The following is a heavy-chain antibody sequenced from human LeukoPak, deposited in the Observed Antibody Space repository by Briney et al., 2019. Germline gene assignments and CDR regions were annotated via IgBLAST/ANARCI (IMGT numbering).Heavy chain of an antibody. CDR1: GDSVSSNSAT. CDR3: VRGLGHAFDI. V-gene: IGHV6-1*01. J-gene: IGHJ3*02. Sequence: SQTLSLTCAISGDSVSSNSATWSRIRQSPSRGLEWLGRTYYRSKWYNDDAVSVKSRITISPDTPKNQFSLQLSSVTPVDTAVYYCVRGLGHAFDIWGQGTMVTVSS. CDR2: TYYRSKWYN. D-gene: IGHD5/OR15-5a*01.